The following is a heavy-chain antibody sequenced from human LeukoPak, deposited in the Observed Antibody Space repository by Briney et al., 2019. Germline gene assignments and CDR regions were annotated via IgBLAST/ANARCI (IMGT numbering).Heavy chain of an antibody. J-gene: IGHJ3*02. CDR3: ATPYCSGMSCLDVFNM. V-gene: IGHV4-31*11. D-gene: IGHD2-15*01. CDR2: KYYSGTA. CDR1: GVSVRDGRYY. Sequence: SQTLSLTCDVSGVSVRDGRYYGTCIRPHPGKGLEWIGYKYYSGTAKNHPSLKSPPTLSIDTTKNHFSLQLSSVTDVGTATYYCATPYCSGMSCLDVFNMWGEGTRVTVSS.